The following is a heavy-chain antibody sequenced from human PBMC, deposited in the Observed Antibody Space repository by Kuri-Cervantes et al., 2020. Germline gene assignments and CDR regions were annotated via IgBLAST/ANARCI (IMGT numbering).Heavy chain of an antibody. J-gene: IGHJ6*02. Sequence: GESLKISCAASGFTFNSYGMHWVRQAPGKGLEWVAVISYDGSNKYYADSVKGRFTISRDNSKNTLYLQMNSLRAEDTAVYYCAKYSGSYDYYYGMDVWGQGTTVTVSS. CDR2: ISYDGSNK. V-gene: IGHV3-30*19. CDR3: AKYSGSYDYYYGMDV. D-gene: IGHD1-26*01. CDR1: GFTFNSYG.